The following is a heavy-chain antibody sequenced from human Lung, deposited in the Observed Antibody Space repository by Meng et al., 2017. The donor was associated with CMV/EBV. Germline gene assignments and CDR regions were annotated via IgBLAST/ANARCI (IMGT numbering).Heavy chain of an antibody. CDR3: ARVGAARPGGVYYYYGMDV. CDR1: GFTFDDYG. Sequence: GGSLRLXXAASGFTFDDYGMSWVRQAPGKGLEWVSGINWNGGSTGYADSVKGRFTISRDNAKNSLYLKMNSLRAEDTALYYCARVGAARPGGVYYYYGMDVWGQGXTVTVSS. D-gene: IGHD6-6*01. V-gene: IGHV3-20*03. J-gene: IGHJ6*02. CDR2: INWNGGST.